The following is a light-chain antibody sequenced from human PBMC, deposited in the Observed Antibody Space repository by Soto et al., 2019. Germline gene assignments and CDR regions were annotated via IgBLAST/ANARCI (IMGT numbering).Light chain of an antibody. CDR1: SGSVSTNNY. CDR3: VLYMGSGIWV. V-gene: IGLV8-61*01. CDR2: STY. J-gene: IGLJ3*02. Sequence: QAVVTQEPSFSVSPGATVTLTCGLSSGSVSTNNYPSWYQQTPGQAPRTLIYSTYTRSSGVPDRFSASILGNKAALTNTGAQADDESDYYCVLYMGSGIWVFGGGTKLTVL.